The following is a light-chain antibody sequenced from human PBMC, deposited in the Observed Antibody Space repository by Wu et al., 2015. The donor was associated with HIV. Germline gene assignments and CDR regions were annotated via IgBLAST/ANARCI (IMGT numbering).Light chain of an antibody. Sequence: EIVLTQSPGTLSLSPGERATLSCRASQSLTSYLAWYQQKPGQAPRLLIYGASSRATGIPDRFSGSGPGTGFTLTISRLEPEDFAVYYCQQYGDSPRSFGQGTELEIK. J-gene: IGKJ2*03. CDR1: QSLTSY. CDR3: QQYGDSPRS. V-gene: IGKV3-20*01. CDR2: GAS.